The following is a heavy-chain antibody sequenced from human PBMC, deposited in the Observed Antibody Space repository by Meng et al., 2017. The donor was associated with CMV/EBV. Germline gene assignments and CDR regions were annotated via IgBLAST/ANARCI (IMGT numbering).Heavy chain of an antibody. CDR1: RFTFSSYG. V-gene: IGHV3-30*02. J-gene: IGHJ5*02. D-gene: IGHD2-21*02. CDR3: AKDDLRYH. CDR2: IRYDGSNK. Sequence: GESLKISCAASRFTFSSYGMHWVRQAPGKGLEWVAFIRYDGSNKYYADSVKGRFTIFRDNSKNTLYLQMNSLRAEDTAVYYCAKDDLRYHWGQGTLVTVSS.